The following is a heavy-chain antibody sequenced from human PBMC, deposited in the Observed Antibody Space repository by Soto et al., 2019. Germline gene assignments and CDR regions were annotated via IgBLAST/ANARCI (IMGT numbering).Heavy chain of an antibody. D-gene: IGHD2-2*03. CDR3: ARGLRRWIPAPGPNDY. V-gene: IGHV3-23*01. CDR2: LSDGGGST. J-gene: IGHJ4*02. Sequence: GGSLRLSCAASGFTFSNYAMSWVRQAPGKGLEWVSGLSDGGGSTFYADSVKGRFTISRDNAKNTLYLQMNSLRSEDTAVYYCARGLRRWIPAPGPNDYWGQGTLVTVSS. CDR1: GFTFSNYA.